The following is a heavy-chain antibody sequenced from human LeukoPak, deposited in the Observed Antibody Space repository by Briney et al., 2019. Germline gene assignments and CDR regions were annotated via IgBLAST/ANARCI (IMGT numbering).Heavy chain of an antibody. CDR3: ARGGVYGTSAVDY. CDR1: GFTFSSYW. V-gene: IGHV3-74*01. Sequence: PGGSLRLSCAASGFTFSSYWMHWVRQAPGKGLVWVSRINTDESRTSYADSVKGRFTISRDNAKNTLYLQMNSLRAEDTAVYYCARGGVYGTSAVDYWGQGTLVTVSS. CDR2: INTDESRT. D-gene: IGHD6-13*01. J-gene: IGHJ4*02.